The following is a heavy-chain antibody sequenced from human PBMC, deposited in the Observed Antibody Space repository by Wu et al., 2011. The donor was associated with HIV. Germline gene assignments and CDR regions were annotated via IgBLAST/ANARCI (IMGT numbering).Heavy chain of an antibody. CDR3: ATSTTALNWFDS. D-gene: IGHD1-1*01. J-gene: IGHJ5*01. V-gene: IGHV1-46*01. CDR2: INPTGDST. CDR1: QYFFTTYQ. Sequence: SVKVSCKSSQYFFTTYQVHWVRQAPGQGLEWMGVINPTGDSTDYAQKFQGRVIVTRDTSTNTVYLDLTSLRSDDTAIYYCATSTTALNWFDSWGQGALVTVSS.